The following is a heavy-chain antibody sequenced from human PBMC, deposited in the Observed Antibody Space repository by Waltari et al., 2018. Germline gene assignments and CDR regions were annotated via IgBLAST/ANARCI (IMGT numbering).Heavy chain of an antibody. D-gene: IGHD3-22*01. CDR2: IRSKTYGGTT. CDR3: TRDRRHYYDSSPGDI. V-gene: IGHV3-49*04. Sequence: EVLLVESGGGLVQPGRSLRLSCTSSGFTFGDYAMSWVRQAPGKGLEWVGFIRSKTYGGTTEDAASVKGRLTISRDDSKSIAYLQMDSLKTEDTAVYYCTRDRRHYYDSSPGDIWGQGTMVTVSS. J-gene: IGHJ3*02. CDR1: GFTFGDYA.